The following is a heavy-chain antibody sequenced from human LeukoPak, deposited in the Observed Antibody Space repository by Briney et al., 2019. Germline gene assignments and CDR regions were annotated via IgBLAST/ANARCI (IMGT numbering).Heavy chain of an antibody. D-gene: IGHD6-19*01. V-gene: IGHV3-23*01. CDR3: AKDRGRAVAGSEFDY. Sequence: PGGSLRLSCAASGFTFSSYGMTWVRRAPGKGLEWVSVISGSGGSTNYADSVKGRFTISRDNSKNTLYLQMNSLRAEDTAVYYCAKDRGRAVAGSEFDYWGQGTLVTVSS. CDR1: GFTFSSYG. CDR2: ISGSGGST. J-gene: IGHJ4*02.